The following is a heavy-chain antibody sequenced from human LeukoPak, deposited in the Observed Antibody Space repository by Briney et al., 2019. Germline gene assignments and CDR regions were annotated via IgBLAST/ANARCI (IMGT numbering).Heavy chain of an antibody. J-gene: IGHJ5*02. CDR3: AKEGPYCSSTSCSTPGGFDP. D-gene: IGHD2-2*01. CDR2: ISGSGGST. V-gene: IGHV3-23*01. CDR1: GFTFSSYA. Sequence: GGSLRLSCAASGFTFSSYAMSWVRQAPGQGLEWVSAISGSGGSTYYADSVTGRFTISTDNSKKTLYLQMNSLRAEDTAVYYCAKEGPYCSSTSCSTPGGFDPWGQGTLVTVSS.